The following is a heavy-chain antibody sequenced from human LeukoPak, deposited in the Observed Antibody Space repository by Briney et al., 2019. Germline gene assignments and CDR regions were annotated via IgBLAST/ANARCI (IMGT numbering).Heavy chain of an antibody. J-gene: IGHJ6*03. V-gene: IGHV7-4-1*02. CDR1: GYTFTSYA. Sequence: ASVKVSCKASGYTFTSYAMNWVRQAPGQGLEWMGWINTNTGNPTYAQGFTGRFVFSLDTSVSTAYLQFSSLKAEDTAVYYCARGRGATTFNYYHMDVWGKGTTVTVSS. CDR2: INTNTGNP. CDR3: ARGRGATTFNYYHMDV. D-gene: IGHD1-26*01.